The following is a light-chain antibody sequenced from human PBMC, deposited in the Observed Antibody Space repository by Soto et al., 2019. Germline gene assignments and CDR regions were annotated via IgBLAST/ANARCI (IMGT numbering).Light chain of an antibody. CDR1: QGIRND. J-gene: IGKJ4*01. V-gene: IGKV1-17*01. Sequence: IQMTQSPASLSASVGDRVTITCRASQGIRNDLGWYQQKPGKAPKLLIYAASSLESGVPSRFSGSGSGTDFTLTISCLQSEDFATYYCQQYYSYPLTFGGGTKVDIK. CDR2: AAS. CDR3: QQYYSYPLT.